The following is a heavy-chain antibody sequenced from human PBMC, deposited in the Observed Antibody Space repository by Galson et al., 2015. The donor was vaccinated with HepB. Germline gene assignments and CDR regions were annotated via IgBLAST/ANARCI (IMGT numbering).Heavy chain of an antibody. V-gene: IGHV3-9*01. D-gene: IGHD6-19*01. Sequence: SLRLSCAASGFTFDDYAMHWVRQAPGKGLEWVSGISWNSGSIGYADSVKGRFTISGDNAKNSLYLQMNSLRAEDTALYYCAKDIGQWLGGNAFDIWGQGTMVTVSS. J-gene: IGHJ3*02. CDR1: GFTFDDYA. CDR3: AKDIGQWLGGNAFDI. CDR2: ISWNSGSI.